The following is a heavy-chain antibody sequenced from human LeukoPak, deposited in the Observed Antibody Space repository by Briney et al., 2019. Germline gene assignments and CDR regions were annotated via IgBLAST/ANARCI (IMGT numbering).Heavy chain of an antibody. V-gene: IGHV4-39*07. CDR3: ARGWVSRGYYDSSGYYYPHFDY. Sequence: TLSLTCTVSGGSISSGSYYWSWIRQPPGKGLEWIVEINHSGSTNYNPSLKSRVTISVDTSKNQFSLKLSSVTAADTAVYYCARGWVSRGYYDSSGYYYPHFDYWGQGTLVTVSS. CDR1: GGSISSGSYY. CDR2: INHSGST. D-gene: IGHD3-22*01. J-gene: IGHJ4*02.